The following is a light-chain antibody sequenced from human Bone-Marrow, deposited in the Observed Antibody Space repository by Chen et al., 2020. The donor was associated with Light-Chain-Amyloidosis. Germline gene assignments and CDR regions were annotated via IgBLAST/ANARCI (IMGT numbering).Light chain of an antibody. CDR2: GNS. Sequence: QSVLTQPPSVSGAPGQRVTISCTGSSSNIGAGYDVHWYQKLPGTAPKLLIYGNSNRPSGVPDRCSGSKSGTSASLAITGLQAEDEADYYCQSYDSSLSGSHVVFGGGTKLTVL. CDR3: QSYDSSLSGSHVV. CDR1: SSNIGAGYD. J-gene: IGLJ2*01. V-gene: IGLV1-40*01.